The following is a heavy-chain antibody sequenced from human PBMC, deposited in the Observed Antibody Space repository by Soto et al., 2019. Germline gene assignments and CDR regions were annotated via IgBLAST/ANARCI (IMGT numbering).Heavy chain of an antibody. D-gene: IGHD5-12*01. Sequence: ASGKVSCKASGYTFTRSGISWVRQAPGQGLEWMGWISTYNGDTNYAQTFQGRVTMTTDTSTSTVHMEVRSLRSDDTAVYYCAREGVAPYYYYGMDVWSQGTPVIVSS. CDR3: AREGVAPYYYYGMDV. J-gene: IGHJ6*02. CDR2: ISTYNGDT. CDR1: GYTFTRSG. V-gene: IGHV1-18*01.